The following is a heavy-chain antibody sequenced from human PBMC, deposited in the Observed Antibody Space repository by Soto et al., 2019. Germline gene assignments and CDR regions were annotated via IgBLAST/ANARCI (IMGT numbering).Heavy chain of an antibody. V-gene: IGHV1-69*13. CDR3: ARKLSATRGRNWFDP. D-gene: IGHD2-15*01. CDR2: IIPIFGTA. Sequence: GASVKVSCKASGGTFSSYAISWVRQAPGQGLEWMGGIIPIFGTANYAQKFQGRVTITADESTSTAYMELSSLRSEDTAVYYCARKLSATRGRNWFDPWGQGTLVTVSS. CDR1: GGTFSSYA. J-gene: IGHJ5*02.